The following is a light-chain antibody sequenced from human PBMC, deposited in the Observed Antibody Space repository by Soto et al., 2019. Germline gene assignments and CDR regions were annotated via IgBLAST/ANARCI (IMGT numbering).Light chain of an antibody. J-gene: IGKJ1*01. CDR3: QQYYSYSWT. Sequence: AIRMTQSPSSFSASTGDRVTSTCRASQGISSYLAWYQQKPGKAPKLLIYAASTLQSGVPSRFSGSGSGTDFTLTISCLQSEDFATYYCQQYYSYSWTFGQGTKVEIQ. CDR2: AAS. V-gene: IGKV1-8*01. CDR1: QGISSY.